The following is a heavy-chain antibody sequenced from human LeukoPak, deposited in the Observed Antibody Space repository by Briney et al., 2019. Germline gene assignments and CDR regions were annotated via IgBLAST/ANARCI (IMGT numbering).Heavy chain of an antibody. Sequence: SETLSLTCTVSGGSISSSSYYWGWIRQPPGKGLEWIGSIYYSGSTYYNPSLKSRVTISVDTSKNQFSLKLSSVTAADTAVYYCARGKMITFGGVTPRAFDIWGQGTMVTVSS. CDR2: IYYSGST. V-gene: IGHV4-39*01. CDR1: GGSISSSSYY. J-gene: IGHJ3*02. D-gene: IGHD3-16*01. CDR3: ARGKMITFGGVTPRAFDI.